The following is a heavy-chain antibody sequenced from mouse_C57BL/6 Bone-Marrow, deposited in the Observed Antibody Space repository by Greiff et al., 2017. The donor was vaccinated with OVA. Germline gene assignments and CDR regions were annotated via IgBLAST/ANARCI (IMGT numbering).Heavy chain of an antibody. V-gene: IGHV1-63*01. Sequence: VQLQQSGAELVRPGTSVKMSCKASGYTFTNYWIGWAKQRPGHGLEWIGDIYPGGGYTKYNEKFKGKATLTADKSASTAYMQVSSLTAEDSAIYYGARATVVAPYYAMDYWGQGTSVTVSS. J-gene: IGHJ4*01. CDR1: GYTFTNYW. CDR2: IYPGGGYT. CDR3: ARATVVAPYYAMDY. D-gene: IGHD1-1*01.